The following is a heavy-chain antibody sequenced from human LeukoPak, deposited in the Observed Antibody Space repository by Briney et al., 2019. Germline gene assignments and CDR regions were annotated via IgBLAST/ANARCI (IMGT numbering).Heavy chain of an antibody. Sequence: ASVKVSCKASGYTFTSYGISWVRQAPGQGLEWMGWISAYNGNTNYAQKLQGRVTMTTDTSTSTAYMELRSLRSDDTAVYYCARQMYGSGSNWFDPWGLGTLVTVSS. J-gene: IGHJ5*02. V-gene: IGHV1-18*01. CDR1: GYTFTSYG. CDR3: ARQMYGSGSNWFDP. D-gene: IGHD3-10*01. CDR2: ISAYNGNT.